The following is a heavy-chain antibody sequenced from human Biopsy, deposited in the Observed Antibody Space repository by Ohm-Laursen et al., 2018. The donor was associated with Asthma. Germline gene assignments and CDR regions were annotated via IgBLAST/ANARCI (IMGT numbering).Heavy chain of an antibody. J-gene: IGHJ3*01. CDR2: VNTGNGDT. V-gene: IGHV1-3*04. CDR3: ARTYYDFLTGQVKDVFGV. Sequence: ASVKVSCKASGYNFISFAIHWVHQAPGQRLEWMGWVNTGNGDTKYSQKFQGRVTVTRDTSASTAYMELRSLRSEDTATYYCARTYYDFLTGQVKDVFGVWGQGTMVTVSS. D-gene: IGHD3-9*01. CDR1: GYNFISFA.